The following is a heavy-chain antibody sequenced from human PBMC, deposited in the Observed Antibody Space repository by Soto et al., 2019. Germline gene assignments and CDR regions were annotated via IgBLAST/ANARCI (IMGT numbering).Heavy chain of an antibody. Sequence: GGSLRLSCAASGFTFSSYSMNWVRQAPGKGLEWVSYISSSSSTIYYADSVKGRFTISRDNAKNSLYLQMNSLRAEDTAVYYCARDQESYYFDYWGQGTLVTVSS. CDR1: GFTFSSYS. J-gene: IGHJ4*02. CDR2: ISSSSSTI. D-gene: IGHD3-16*02. V-gene: IGHV3-48*01. CDR3: ARDQESYYFDY.